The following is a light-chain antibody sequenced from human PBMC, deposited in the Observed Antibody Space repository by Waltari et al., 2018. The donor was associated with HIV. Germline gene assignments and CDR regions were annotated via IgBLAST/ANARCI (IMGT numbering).Light chain of an antibody. CDR3: QQYYSLGPT. Sequence: DLVMTQSPNSLAVSLRGRATINCRYSRTIVYNSDNRNCLAWYQQKPGQSPKVLIYWASTRASGVPDRFSGSGSGTNFSLTISALQTDDVALYYCQQYYSLGPTFGGGTKVEIK. CDR1: RTIVYNSDNRNC. J-gene: IGKJ4*01. V-gene: IGKV4-1*01. CDR2: WAS.